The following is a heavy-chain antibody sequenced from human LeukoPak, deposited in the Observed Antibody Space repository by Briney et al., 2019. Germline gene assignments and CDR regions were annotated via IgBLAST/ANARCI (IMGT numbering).Heavy chain of an antibody. J-gene: IGHJ4*02. CDR3: VGDTPPGGDYYLDY. V-gene: IGHV3-33*01. D-gene: IGHD3-16*01. CDR2: IWNAGTNT. Sequence: GGSLRLSCAAPGFSFSTYGMHWVRQAPGKGLEWVALIWNAGTNTYYADSVKGRFTISRDNSKNTLYLQMNSLRAEDTAVYYCVGDTPPGGDYYLDYWGQGTLVIVSS. CDR1: GFSFSTYG.